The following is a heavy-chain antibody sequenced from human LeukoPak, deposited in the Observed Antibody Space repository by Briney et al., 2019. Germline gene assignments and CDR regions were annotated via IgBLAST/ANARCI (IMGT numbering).Heavy chain of an antibody. V-gene: IGHV3-30*18. CDR3: AKDVNYGSGNWFDP. Sequence: GGSLRLSCAASGFTFNNYGLHWVRQAPGKGLEWVAVVSYDGSKKYYADSVKGRFTISRDNSKNTLYLQMNSLRAEDTAVYYCAKDVNYGSGNWFDPWGQGTLATVSS. D-gene: IGHD3-10*01. CDR2: VSYDGSKK. J-gene: IGHJ5*02. CDR1: GFTFNNYG.